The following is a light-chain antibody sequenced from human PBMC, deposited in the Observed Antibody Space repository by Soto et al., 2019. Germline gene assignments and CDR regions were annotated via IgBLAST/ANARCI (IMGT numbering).Light chain of an antibody. CDR2: AAS. CDR1: QSIRTY. V-gene: IGKV1-39*01. Sequence: IQMTQSPSSLSASVRDRVTITCRANQSIRTYLSWYQHKPGKAPKLLVYAASSLQSGVPSRFSGSGSGTVFTLTITSLQPEDFATYYCQQSYSTPWTFGQGTMVDIK. CDR3: QQSYSTPWT. J-gene: IGKJ1*01.